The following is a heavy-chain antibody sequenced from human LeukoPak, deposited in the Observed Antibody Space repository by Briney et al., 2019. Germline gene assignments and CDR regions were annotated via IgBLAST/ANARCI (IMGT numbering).Heavy chain of an antibody. CDR3: ARKYCSTTSCLFDN. CDR1: GFAFSSYE. CDR2: ISSSGTTI. J-gene: IGHJ4*02. D-gene: IGHD2-2*01. Sequence: GGSLRLSCAASGFAFSSYEMNWVRQAPGKGLQWVSDISSSGTTIYYADSVKGRFTISRDNAKNSLYLQMNSLRAEDTAVYYCARKYCSTTSCLFDNWGQGTLVTVSS. V-gene: IGHV3-48*03.